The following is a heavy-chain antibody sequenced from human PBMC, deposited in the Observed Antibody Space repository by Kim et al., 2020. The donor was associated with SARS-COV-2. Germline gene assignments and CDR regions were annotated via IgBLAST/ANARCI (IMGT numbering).Heavy chain of an antibody. CDR1: GYTFTSYI. V-gene: IGHV1-18*01. J-gene: IGHJ4*02. CDR3: ARAQQLVPIDY. CDR2: ISAYNGNT. Sequence: ASVKVSCKASGYTFTSYIITWVRQAPGQGLEWMGWISAYNGNTDFAQKFQGRVTMTTDTSTSTAYMELRSLRSDDTAVYYCARAQQLVPIDYWGQGTLVTVSS. D-gene: IGHD6-13*01.